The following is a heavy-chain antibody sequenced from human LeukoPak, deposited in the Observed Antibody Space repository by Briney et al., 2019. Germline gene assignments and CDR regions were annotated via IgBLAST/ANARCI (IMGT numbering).Heavy chain of an antibody. CDR2: ISYTGNT. CDR3: ARREDYYDSSGHVDY. D-gene: IGHD3-22*01. J-gene: IGHJ4*02. Sequence: SETLSLTCTVSGGSINNYYWSWIRQPPGKGLEWIGYISYTGNTNYNPSLKSRVTISVDTSKNQFSLKLSSVTAADTAVYYCARREDYYDSSGHVDYWGQGTLVTVSS. V-gene: IGHV4-59*12. CDR1: GGSINNYY.